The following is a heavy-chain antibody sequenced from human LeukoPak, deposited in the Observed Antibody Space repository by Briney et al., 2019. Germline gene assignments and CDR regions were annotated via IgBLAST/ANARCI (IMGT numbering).Heavy chain of an antibody. V-gene: IGHV3-7*01. CDR2: IKQDGSEK. J-gene: IGHJ4*02. D-gene: IGHD2-2*01. CDR3: ATAVGYCSCTSCYADY. Sequence: GGSLRLSCAAYGFTFSSYWMNWASQAPGKGLEWVANIKQDGSEKYYVDSVKGRFTISRDNAKNSLYLQMNSLRAEDTAVYYCATAVGYCSCTSCYADYWGQGILVTVSS. CDR1: GFTFSSYW.